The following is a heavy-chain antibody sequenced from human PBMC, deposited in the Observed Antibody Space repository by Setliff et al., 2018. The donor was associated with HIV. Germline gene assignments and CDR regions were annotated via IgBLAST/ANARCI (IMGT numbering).Heavy chain of an antibody. CDR1: GGSISSSFYY. J-gene: IGHJ5*02. V-gene: IGHV4-39*02. D-gene: IGHD1-7*01. CDR2: IYYSGNT. Sequence: TLSLTCTVSGGSISSSFYYWGWIRQPPGKGLEWIGSIYYSGNTYYNPSLKSRVTMSVDTSKNHFSLKLSSVTAADTAVYYCASSPRKTGTTSAWGQGTLVTVSS. CDR3: ASSPRKTGTTSA.